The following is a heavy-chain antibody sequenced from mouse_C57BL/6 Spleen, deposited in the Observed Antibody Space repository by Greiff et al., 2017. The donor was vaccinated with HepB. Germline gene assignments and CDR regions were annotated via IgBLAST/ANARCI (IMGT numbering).Heavy chain of an antibody. J-gene: IGHJ2*01. CDR3: AREGYYYGSFDY. Sequence: EVKLMESEGGLVQPGSSMKLSCTASGFTFSDYYMAWVRQVPEKGLEWVANINYDGSSTYYLDSLKSRFIISRDNAKNILYLQMSSLKSEDTATYYCAREGYYYGSFDYWGQGTTLTVSS. CDR1: GFTFSDYY. V-gene: IGHV5-16*01. D-gene: IGHD1-1*01. CDR2: INYDGSST.